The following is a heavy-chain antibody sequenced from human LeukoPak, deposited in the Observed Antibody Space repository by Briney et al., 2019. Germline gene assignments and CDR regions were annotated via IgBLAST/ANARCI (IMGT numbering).Heavy chain of an antibody. V-gene: IGHV1-2*02. CDR1: GYTFTSYD. D-gene: IGHD6-13*01. CDR2: INPNSGGT. Sequence: WASVKVSCKASGYTFTSYDINWVRQATGQGLEWMGWINPNSGGTNYAQKFQGRVTMTRDTSISTAYMELSRLRSDDTAVYYCARPSVQAGFDYWGQGTLVTVSS. CDR3: ARPSVQAGFDY. J-gene: IGHJ4*02.